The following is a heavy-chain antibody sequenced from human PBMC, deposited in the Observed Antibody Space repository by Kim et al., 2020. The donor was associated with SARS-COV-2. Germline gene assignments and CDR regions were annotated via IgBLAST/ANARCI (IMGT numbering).Heavy chain of an antibody. V-gene: IGHV4-39*01. Sequence: SETLSLTCTVSGGSISSSSYYWGWIRQPPGKGLEWIGSIYYSGSTYYNPSLKSQVTISVDTSKNQSSLKLSSVTAADTAVYYCARHWAKKWLVSWYFDLWGHGTLVAISS. D-gene: IGHD6-19*01. CDR1: GGSISSSSYY. CDR2: IYYSGST. J-gene: IGHJ2*01. CDR3: ARHWAKKWLVSWYFDL.